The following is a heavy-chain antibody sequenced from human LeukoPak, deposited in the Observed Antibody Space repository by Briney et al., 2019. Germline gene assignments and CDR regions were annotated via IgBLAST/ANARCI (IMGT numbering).Heavy chain of an antibody. CDR3: AKDVRRFRSYGPPDAFDI. CDR2: ISAMGGST. CDR1: GFTFSSFA. V-gene: IGHV3-23*01. D-gene: IGHD5-18*01. Sequence: HSGGSLRLSCAASGFTFSSFAMSWVRQAPRKGLEWVAAISAMGGSTYYAYSVKGRFTISRDNSKNTLYLQMNSLRAEDTAVYYCAKDVRRFRSYGPPDAFDIWGQGTMVTVSS. J-gene: IGHJ3*02.